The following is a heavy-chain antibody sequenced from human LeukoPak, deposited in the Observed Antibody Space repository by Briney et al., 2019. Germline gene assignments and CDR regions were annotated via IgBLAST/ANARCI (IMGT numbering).Heavy chain of an antibody. CDR2: ISISSDTI. CDR1: GFTFSDYT. V-gene: IGHV3-48*01. CDR3: ARGPPLFDP. Sequence: GGSLRLSYAASGFTFSDYTMNWVRQAPGKGLEWISYISISSDTIYYADSVEGRFTISRDNAKNSLYLQMNSLRAEDTAVYYCARGPPLFDPWGQGTLVTVSS. J-gene: IGHJ5*02.